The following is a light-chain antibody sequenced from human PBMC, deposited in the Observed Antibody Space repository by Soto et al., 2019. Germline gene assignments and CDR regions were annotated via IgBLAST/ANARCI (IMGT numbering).Light chain of an antibody. Sequence: EIVMTQSPATLSVSPGERATLSCRASQSVSSNLAWYQQKPGQAPRLLIYGASTRATGIPARFSGSGSGTEFTPTISSLQSEDFAVYYCQQYKNWPPITFGQGTRLEIK. CDR3: QQYKNWPPIT. CDR1: QSVSSN. V-gene: IGKV3-15*01. J-gene: IGKJ5*01. CDR2: GAS.